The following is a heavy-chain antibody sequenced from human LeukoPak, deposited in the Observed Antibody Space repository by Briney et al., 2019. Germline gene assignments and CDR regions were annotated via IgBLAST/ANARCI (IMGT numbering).Heavy chain of an antibody. D-gene: IGHD3-3*01. CDR2: ISAYNGNT. CDR3: ARRSYDFWSGDYNWFDP. J-gene: IGHJ5*02. Sequence: ASVKVSCKASGYTFTSYGISWVRQAPGQGLEWMGWISAYNGNTNYAQKLQGRVTMTTDTPTSTAYMELRSLRSDDTAVYYCARRSYDFWSGDYNWFDPWGQGTLVTVSS. CDR1: GYTFTSYG. V-gene: IGHV1-18*01.